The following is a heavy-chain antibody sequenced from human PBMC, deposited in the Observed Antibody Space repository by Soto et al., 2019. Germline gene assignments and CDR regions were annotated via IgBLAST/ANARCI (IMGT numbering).Heavy chain of an antibody. V-gene: IGHV1-69*08. CDR2: IIPILGIA. CDR1: GGTFSSYT. CDR3: ARDHVIGRWLQFSYCIVV. J-gene: IGHJ6*02. Sequence: QVQLVQSGAEVKKPGSSVKVSCKASGGTFSSYTISWVRQAPGQGLEWMGRIIPILGIANHAQKCQGRVTITADKPTSTAYMDLSSLRSEVTAVYYCARDHVIGRWLQFSYCIVVWGQGPTVTVSS. D-gene: IGHD1-26*01.